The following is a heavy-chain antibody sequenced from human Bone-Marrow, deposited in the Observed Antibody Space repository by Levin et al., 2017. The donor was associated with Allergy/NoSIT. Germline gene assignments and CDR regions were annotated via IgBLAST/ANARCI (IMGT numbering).Heavy chain of an antibody. D-gene: IGHD6-19*01. V-gene: IGHV3-53*01. CDR1: GFIVSDHY. Sequence: GGSLRLSCAASGFIVSDHYMTWVRQAPGKGLEWVSIIYRGGATYYAASVQGRFTMSRDSSQNTVYLQMDGLRVDDTAVYLCARGENGWHVNTYMDVWGKGTSVTVSS. CDR3: ARGENGWHVNTYMDV. CDR2: IYRGGAT. J-gene: IGHJ6*03.